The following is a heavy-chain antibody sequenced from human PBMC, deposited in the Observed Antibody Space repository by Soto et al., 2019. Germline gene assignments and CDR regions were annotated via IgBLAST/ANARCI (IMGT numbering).Heavy chain of an antibody. D-gene: IGHD6-13*01. CDR2: ISYDGSNK. CDR3: AKDQRAIAAAVVARHYGMDV. V-gene: IGHV3-30*18. CDR1: GFTFSSYG. J-gene: IGHJ6*02. Sequence: GGSLRLSCAASGFTFSSYGMHWVRQAPGKGLEWVAVISYDGSNKYYGDSVRGRFTISRDNSKNTLYLQMNSLRAEDTAVYYCAKDQRAIAAAVVARHYGMDVWGQGTTVTVSS.